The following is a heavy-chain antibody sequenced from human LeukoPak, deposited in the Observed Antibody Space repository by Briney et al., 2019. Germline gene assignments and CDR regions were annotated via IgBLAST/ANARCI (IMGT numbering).Heavy chain of an antibody. V-gene: IGHV3-11*04. Sequence: SGGSLRLSCAASGFTFSDYYMSLIRQAPGKGLEWVSYISSGGDFIHYADSVEGRFTISRDNTKKSLYLQMNSLRAEDTAVYFCASYDSSGYGALQHWGQGTLVTVSS. D-gene: IGHD3-22*01. CDR2: ISSGGDFI. CDR1: GFTFSDYY. J-gene: IGHJ1*01. CDR3: ASYDSSGYGALQH.